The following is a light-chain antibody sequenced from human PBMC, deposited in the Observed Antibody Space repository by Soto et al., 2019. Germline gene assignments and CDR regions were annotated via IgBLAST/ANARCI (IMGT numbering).Light chain of an antibody. Sequence: IHLTQSPSFLSASLGDRVTITCRASQGISNFLAWYQQKPGKAPELLIYTASTLRSGVPSRFSGSGSGTEFTLTISSLQPEDFATYSCQQSSRTPYTFGQGTKVAIK. J-gene: IGKJ2*01. CDR1: QGISNF. CDR2: TAS. V-gene: IGKV1-9*01. CDR3: QQSSRTPYT.